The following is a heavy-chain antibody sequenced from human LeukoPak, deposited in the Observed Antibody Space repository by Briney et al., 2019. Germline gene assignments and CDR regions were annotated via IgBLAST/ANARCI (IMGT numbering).Heavy chain of an antibody. J-gene: IGHJ4*02. CDR1: SGSTTSDY. Sequence: SETLSLTCTVSSGSTTSDYWSWIRQPPGQGLEYIGHIYYTGTTDYNPSLKSRVTMSEDTSKNQFSLRLISVTASDTAVYFCAGAPNQHYFDYWGQGTLVAVSS. CDR2: IYYTGTT. CDR3: AGAPNQHYFDY. V-gene: IGHV4-59*01.